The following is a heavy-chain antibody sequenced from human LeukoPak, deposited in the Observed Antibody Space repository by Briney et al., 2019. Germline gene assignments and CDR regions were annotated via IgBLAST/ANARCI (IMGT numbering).Heavy chain of an antibody. J-gene: IGHJ5*02. CDR3: ARGWDGGGWYGWFDP. Sequence: GGSLRLSCGASGFTFSSYWMHWVRQAPGKGLVWVSRINSDGSSTSYADSVKGRFTISRDNAKNTLYLQMNSLRAEDTAVYYCARGWDGGGWYGWFDPWGQGTLVTVSS. CDR1: GFTFSSYW. CDR2: INSDGSST. V-gene: IGHV3-74*01. D-gene: IGHD6-19*01.